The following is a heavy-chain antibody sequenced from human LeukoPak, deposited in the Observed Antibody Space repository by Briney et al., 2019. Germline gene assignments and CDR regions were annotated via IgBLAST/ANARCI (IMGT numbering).Heavy chain of an antibody. CDR3: TTGGPDYSGSEAFDY. CDR2: IIMEADGGTI. Sequence: PGGLLRLSCAASGFTSSNAWMSWVRQAPGKGLEWVGRIIMEADGGTIDYAAPVRGRFTIPRDDSKSTLFLEMNSLKTEDTAVYFCTTGGPDYSGSEAFDYWGQGTLVTVCS. D-gene: IGHD3-10*01. J-gene: IGHJ4*02. CDR1: GFTSSNAW. V-gene: IGHV3-15*01.